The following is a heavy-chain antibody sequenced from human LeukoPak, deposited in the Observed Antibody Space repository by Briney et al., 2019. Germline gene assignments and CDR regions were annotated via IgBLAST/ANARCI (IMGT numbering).Heavy chain of an antibody. CDR2: FDPEDGET. J-gene: IGHJ4*02. CDR3: ATDPGITIFGVVRL. CDR1: GYTLTELS. Sequence: ASVKVSCKVSGYTLTELSMHWVRQAPGKGLEWMGGFDPEDGETIYAQKFQGRVTMTEDTSTDTAYMELSSLRSEDTAVYYCATDPGITIFGVVRLWGQGNLVTVSS. V-gene: IGHV1-24*01. D-gene: IGHD3-3*01.